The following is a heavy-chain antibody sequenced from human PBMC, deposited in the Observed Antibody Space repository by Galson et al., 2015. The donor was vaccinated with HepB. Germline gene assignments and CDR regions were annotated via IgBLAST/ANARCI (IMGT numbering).Heavy chain of an antibody. J-gene: IGHJ4*02. CDR3: AREDRYTYIVTYDL. CDR2: IWKDGSNK. Sequence: SLRLSCAASGFTFSNCGMHWVRQAPGKGLEWVALIWKDGSNKYYADSVKGRFSISKDNSKNVVYLQMNSLGDDDTATYFCAREDRYTYIVTYDLWGQGARVTVSS. V-gene: IGHV3-33*01. D-gene: IGHD2/OR15-2a*01. CDR1: GFTFSNCG.